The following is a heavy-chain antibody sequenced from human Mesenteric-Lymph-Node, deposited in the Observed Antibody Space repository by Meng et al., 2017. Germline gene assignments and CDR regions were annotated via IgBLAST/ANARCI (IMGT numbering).Heavy chain of an antibody. CDR1: GDSISSEIW. V-gene: IGHV4-4*02. CDR3: GRDQGRQLINH. Sequence: QGRLLESGPGPWKPSGTLSRTCTVSGDSISSEIWWSWGRQPPGKGLEWIGEGYHRGDTNYNPSLKSRVVISVDRSKNQFSLNLSSVTAADTAVYYCGRDQGRQLINHWGQGTLVTVSS. CDR2: GYHRGDT. D-gene: IGHD1-1*01. J-gene: IGHJ4*02.